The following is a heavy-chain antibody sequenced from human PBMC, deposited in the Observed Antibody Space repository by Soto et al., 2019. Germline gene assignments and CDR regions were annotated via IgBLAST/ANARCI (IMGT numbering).Heavy chain of an antibody. CDR3: ARRRFLYGDYSDY. D-gene: IGHD4-17*01. J-gene: IGHJ4*02. Sequence: GESLKISCKGPGYSFTSYWIGWVRQMPGKGLEWMGIIYPGDSDTRYSPSFQGRVTISADKSISTAYLQWSSLKASDTAMYYCARRRFLYGDYSDYWGQGTLVTISS. CDR1: GYSFTSYW. CDR2: IYPGDSDT. V-gene: IGHV5-51*01.